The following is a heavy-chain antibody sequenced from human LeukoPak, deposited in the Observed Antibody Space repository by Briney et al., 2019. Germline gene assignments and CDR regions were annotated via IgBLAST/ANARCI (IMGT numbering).Heavy chain of an antibody. CDR1: GGSISSSSYY. Sequence: PSETLSLTCTVSGGSISSSSYYWGWIRQPPGKGLEWIGSIYYSGSTYYNPSLKSRVTISVDTSKNQFSLKLSSVTAADTAVYYCDTVTTVGSDYWGQGTLVTVSS. D-gene: IGHD4-17*01. J-gene: IGHJ4*02. CDR2: IYYSGST. CDR3: DTVTTVGSDY. V-gene: IGHV4-39*01.